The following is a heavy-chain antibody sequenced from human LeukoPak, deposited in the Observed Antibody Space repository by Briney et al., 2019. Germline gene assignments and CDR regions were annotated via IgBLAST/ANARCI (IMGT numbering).Heavy chain of an antibody. CDR3: ARLLRGGRDTPMVTMIVVRAKSGAFDI. CDR1: GGSFSDYY. Sequence: KASENLSLTCAVYGGSFSDYYWSWIRQPPGKGLEWIGEINHSGSTNYNPSLKSRVTISLDTSKNQFFLKLTSVTAADTAVYYCARLLRGGRDTPMVTMIVVRAKSGAFDIWGQGTMVTVSS. D-gene: IGHD3-22*01. CDR2: INHSGST. V-gene: IGHV4-34*01. J-gene: IGHJ3*02.